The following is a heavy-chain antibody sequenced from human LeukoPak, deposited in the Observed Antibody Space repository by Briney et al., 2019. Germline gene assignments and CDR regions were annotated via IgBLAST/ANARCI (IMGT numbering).Heavy chain of an antibody. CDR2: IYPTSGDI. Sequence: ASVKVSRKASGYTFTGHYMHWVRQAPGQVLEWMGWIYPTSGDIDYSHIFEDRVTMTRDTSISTAYMELSRLRSDDTAVYYCARAAIAVAGDYHYHYMDVWGKGTTVTVSS. J-gene: IGHJ6*03. CDR1: GYTFTGHY. V-gene: IGHV1-2*02. CDR3: ARAAIAVAGDYHYHYMDV. D-gene: IGHD6-19*01.